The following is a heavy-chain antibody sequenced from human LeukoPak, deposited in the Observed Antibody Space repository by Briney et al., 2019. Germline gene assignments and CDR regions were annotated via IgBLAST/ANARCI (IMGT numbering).Heavy chain of an antibody. J-gene: IGHJ4*02. Sequence: SETLSLTCAVSGYSISSGYYWGWIRQPPGKGLEWIGSIYHSGSTYYNPSLKSRVTISVDTSKNQFSLKLSSVTAADTAVYYCARQLDTYYYDSSGYSAFDYWGQGTLVTVSS. CDR3: ARQLDTYYYDSSGYSAFDY. CDR2: IYHSGST. D-gene: IGHD3-22*01. CDR1: GYSISSGYY. V-gene: IGHV4-38-2*01.